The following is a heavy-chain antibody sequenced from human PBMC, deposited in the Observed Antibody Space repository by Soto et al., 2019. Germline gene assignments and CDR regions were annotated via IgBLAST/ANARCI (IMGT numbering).Heavy chain of an antibody. Sequence: GESLKISRKASGYDFTSYWIGWVRQKPGKGLEWMAMIYPGDSDTRDSPSFQGQVTISADKSTSTAYLQWSNLKASDTAMYYCARRRSSTAFDIWGQGTMVTVS. CDR3: ARRRSSTAFDI. D-gene: IGHD2-2*01. J-gene: IGHJ3*02. CDR1: GYDFTSYW. CDR2: IYPGDSDT. V-gene: IGHV5-51*01.